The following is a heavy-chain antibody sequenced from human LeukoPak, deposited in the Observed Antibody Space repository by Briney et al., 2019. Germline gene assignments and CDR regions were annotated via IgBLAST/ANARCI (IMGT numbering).Heavy chain of an antibody. CDR3: ANVVAVDHTFDY. J-gene: IGHJ4*02. CDR2: ISYDGSNK. CDR1: GFTFSSYG. Sequence: GGSLRLSCAASGFTFSSYGMHWVRQAPGKGLEWVAVISYDGSNKYYADSVKGRFTISRDNSKNTLYLQMNSLRAEDTAVYYCANVVAVDHTFDYWGQGTLVTVSS. V-gene: IGHV3-30*18. D-gene: IGHD2-15*01.